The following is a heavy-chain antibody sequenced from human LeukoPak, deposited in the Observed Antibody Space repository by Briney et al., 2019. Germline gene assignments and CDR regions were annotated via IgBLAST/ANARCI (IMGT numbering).Heavy chain of an antibody. V-gene: IGHV3-30*18. CDR2: ISYDGSNK. CDR1: GFTFSSYG. J-gene: IGHJ4*02. D-gene: IGHD3-22*01. CDR3: AKETYYYDSSGYYRHIDY. Sequence: GGSLRLSCAASGFTFSSYGMPWVRQAPGKGLEWVAVISYDGSNKYYADSVKGRFTISRDNSKNTLYLQMNSLRAEDTAVYYCAKETYYYDSSGYYRHIDYWGQGTLVTVSS.